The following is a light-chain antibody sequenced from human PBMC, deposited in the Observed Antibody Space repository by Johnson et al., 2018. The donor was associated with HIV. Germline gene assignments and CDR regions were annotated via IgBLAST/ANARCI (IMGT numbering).Light chain of an antibody. V-gene: IGLV1-51*02. CDR3: GTWASSLRAPV. CDR1: SSNIGNNF. CDR2: ENN. Sequence: QSVLTQPPSVSAAPGQKVTISCSGSSSNIGNNFVSWYQQLPGAAPKLLIYENNKRPSGIPDRFSGSKSGTSATLGITGLQTGDEADYYCGTWASSLRAPVFGTGTQVTVL. J-gene: IGLJ1*01.